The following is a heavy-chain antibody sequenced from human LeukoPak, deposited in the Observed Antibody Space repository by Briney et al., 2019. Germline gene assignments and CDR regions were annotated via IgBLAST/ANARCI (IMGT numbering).Heavy chain of an antibody. Sequence: PGRSLRLSCAASGFTLSSYGMHWVRQAPGKGLEWVAVISYDGSNKYYADSVKGRFTISRDNSKNTLYLQMNSLRAEDTAVYYCAKEKWGDQLVLSCDYWGKGTLVTVSS. V-gene: IGHV3-30*18. CDR2: ISYDGSNK. CDR1: GFTLSSYG. J-gene: IGHJ4*02. CDR3: AKEKWGDQLVLSCDY. D-gene: IGHD2-2*01.